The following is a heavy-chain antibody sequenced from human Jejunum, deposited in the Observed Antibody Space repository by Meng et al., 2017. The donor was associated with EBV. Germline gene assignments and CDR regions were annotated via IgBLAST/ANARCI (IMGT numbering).Heavy chain of an antibody. Sequence: VGLVGSGGGLVKPWGSLSLSCAAFGFTFTNSHMTWVRQAPGKGLEWVGRIKRTTDGGTTDYAAPVKGRFTISRDDSKNTLYLQMNSLKTEDTAVYYCTDVGGDMIWGQGILVTVSS. CDR1: GFTFTNSH. CDR3: TDVGGDMI. CDR2: IKRTTDGGTT. J-gene: IGHJ4*02. D-gene: IGHD3-16*01. V-gene: IGHV3-15*01.